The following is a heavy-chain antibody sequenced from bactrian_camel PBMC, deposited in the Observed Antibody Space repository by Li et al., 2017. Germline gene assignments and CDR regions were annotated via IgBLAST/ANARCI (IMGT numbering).Heavy chain of an antibody. CDR1: AYTSITDC. CDR2: MKRDGDA. V-gene: IGHV3S53*01. CDR3: ASAAYHSNWARIEKRYYSY. J-gene: IGHJ4*01. Sequence: HVQLVESGGGSVEAGGSLRLQCVVSAYTSITDCMAWYRQAPGKEREGVAMMKRDGDASVAESVKGRFTISKDNERNTLALQMNSLKPEDSAMYYCASAAYHSNWARIEKRYYSYGGQGTQVTVS. D-gene: IGHD6*01.